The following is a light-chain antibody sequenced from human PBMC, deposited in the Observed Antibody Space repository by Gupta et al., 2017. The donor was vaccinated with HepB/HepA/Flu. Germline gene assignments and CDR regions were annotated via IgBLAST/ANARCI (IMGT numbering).Light chain of an antibody. CDR1: QSVLYSSNNKNY. Sequence: DIVMTQSPDSLAVSLGERATINCKSSQSVLYSSNNKNYLAWYQQKPGQPPKLLIYWASTRESGVPDRFSGSGYGTDFTLTISSLQAEDVAVYYCQQYDSTPPLTFGGWTKVEIK. V-gene: IGKV4-1*01. J-gene: IGKJ4*01. CDR3: QQYDSTPPLT. CDR2: WAS.